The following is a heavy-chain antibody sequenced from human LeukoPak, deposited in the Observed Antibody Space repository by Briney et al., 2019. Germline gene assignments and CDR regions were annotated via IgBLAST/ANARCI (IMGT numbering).Heavy chain of an antibody. D-gene: IGHD1-26*01. V-gene: IGHV3-23*01. CDR1: GFTFSSYE. CDR2: ISGSGGST. CDR3: AKDRGRLHHGRFDP. J-gene: IGHJ5*02. Sequence: GGSLRLSCAASGFTFSSYEMNWVRQAPGKGLEWVSAISGSGGSTYYADSVKGRFTISRDNSKNTLYLQMNSLRAEDTAVYYCAKDRGRLHHGRFDPWGQGTLVTVSS.